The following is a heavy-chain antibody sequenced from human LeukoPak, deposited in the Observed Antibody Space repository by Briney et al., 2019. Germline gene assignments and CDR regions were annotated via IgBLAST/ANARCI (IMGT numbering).Heavy chain of an antibody. CDR1: GFTFSSYD. Sequence: GGSLRLSCAASGFTFSSYDMHWVRHATGKGLEWVSAIGTAGDTYYPGSVKGRFTISRENAKNSLYLQMNSLRAGDTAVYYCARGTGYGDYFFDYWGQGTLVTVSS. D-gene: IGHD4-17*01. CDR3: ARGTGYGDYFFDY. CDR2: IGTAGDT. J-gene: IGHJ4*02. V-gene: IGHV3-13*01.